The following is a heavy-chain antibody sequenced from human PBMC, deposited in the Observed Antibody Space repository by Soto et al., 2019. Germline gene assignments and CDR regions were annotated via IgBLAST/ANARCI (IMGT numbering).Heavy chain of an antibody. J-gene: IGHJ6*02. D-gene: IGHD1-26*01. V-gene: IGHV3-33*01. CDR2: IWYDGSNK. Sequence: QVQLVESGGGVVQPGRSLSLSCAAPGFTFSSYGMHWVRQAPGKGLEWVAVIWYDGSNKYYADSVKGRFTISRDNSKNTLYLQMNSLRAEDTAVYYCARDRWELPPYYYYGMDVWGQGTTATVSS. CDR3: ARDRWELPPYYYYGMDV. CDR1: GFTFSSYG.